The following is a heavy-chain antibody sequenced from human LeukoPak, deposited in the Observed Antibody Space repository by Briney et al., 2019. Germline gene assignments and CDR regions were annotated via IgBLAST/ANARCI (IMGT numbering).Heavy chain of an antibody. V-gene: IGHV4-59*01. CDR2: IYHSGST. CDR3: ARSGYSYGYGYFQH. CDR1: GGSISSYY. Sequence: PSETLSLTCTVSGGSISSYYWSWIRQPPGKGLEWIGYIYHSGSTNYNPSLKSRVTISVDTSKNQFSLKLSSVTAADTAVYYCARSGYSYGYGYFQHWGQGTLVTVSS. J-gene: IGHJ1*01. D-gene: IGHD5-18*01.